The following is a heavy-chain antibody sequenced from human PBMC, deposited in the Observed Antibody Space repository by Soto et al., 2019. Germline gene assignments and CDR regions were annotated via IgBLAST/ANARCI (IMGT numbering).Heavy chain of an antibody. V-gene: IGHV1-69*13. CDR2: IIPIFGTA. D-gene: IGHD3-3*01. CDR3: ARDHVTIFGVVIKRGGIWFDP. Sequence: ASVKVSCKASGGTFSSYAISWVRQAPGQGLEWMGGIIPIFGTANYAQKFQGRVTITADESTSTAYMELSSLRSEDTAVYYCARDHVTIFGVVIKRGGIWFDPWGQGTLVTVSS. J-gene: IGHJ5*02. CDR1: GGTFSSYA.